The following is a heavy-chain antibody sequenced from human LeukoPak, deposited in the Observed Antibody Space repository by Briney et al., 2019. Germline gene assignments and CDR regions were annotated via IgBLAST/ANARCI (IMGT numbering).Heavy chain of an antibody. CDR3: ARGHSAIFGVVTSDY. D-gene: IGHD3-3*01. V-gene: IGHV1-18*01. CDR2: ISAHNGNT. Sequence: ASVKVSCKASGYTFSSYGITWVRQAPGQGLEWMGWISAHNGNTNYAQNLRGRVTMTTDTSTSTAYMELRSLRSDDTAVYYCARGHSAIFGVVTSDYWGQGTLVTVSS. CDR1: GYTFSSYG. J-gene: IGHJ4*02.